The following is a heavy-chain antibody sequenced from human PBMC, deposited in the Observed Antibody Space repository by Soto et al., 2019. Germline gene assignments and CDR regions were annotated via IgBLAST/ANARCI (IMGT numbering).Heavy chain of an antibody. CDR2: INHSGST. CDR1: GGSFSGYY. D-gene: IGHD6-19*01. Sequence: QVQLQQWGAGLLKPSETLSLTCAVYGGSFSGYYWSWIRQPPGKGLEWIGEINHSGSTNYNPSLKSLLTIAVDPSMTEFSLTLSSVTAAGTAVYYCTSPPPYSSGERSPSRRYYYYRDVWVKGTTVTLSS. V-gene: IGHV4-34*01. CDR3: TSPPPYSSGERSPSRRYYYYRDV. J-gene: IGHJ6*03.